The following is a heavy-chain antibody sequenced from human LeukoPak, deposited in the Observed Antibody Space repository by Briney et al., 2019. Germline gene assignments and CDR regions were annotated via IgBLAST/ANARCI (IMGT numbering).Heavy chain of an antibody. CDR1: GYIFTNFG. Sequence: ASVKVSCKASGYIFTNFGISWVRQAPGQGLEWMVWISAYNGNTNYARKLQGRVTMTTDTSTSTAYMELRSLRSDDTAVYYCARAKEGLYSSSSSDDYWGQGTLVTVSS. D-gene: IGHD6-6*01. CDR3: ARAKEGLYSSSSSDDY. J-gene: IGHJ4*02. CDR2: ISAYNGNT. V-gene: IGHV1-18*01.